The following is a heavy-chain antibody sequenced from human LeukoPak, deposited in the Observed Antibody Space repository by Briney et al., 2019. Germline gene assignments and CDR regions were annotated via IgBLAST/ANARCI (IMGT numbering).Heavy chain of an antibody. CDR2: INHSRST. CDR3: ARRQLRWGYYYAMDV. J-gene: IGHJ6*02. D-gene: IGHD3-16*01. Sequence: SGTLSLTCAVYGGSFSGFYWSWIRQPPGKGLAWIGEINHSRSTNYNPALKSRVTISVDTSKNQLTQKLSSVAAADTAVYYCARRQLRWGYYYAMDVWGQGTTVTVSS. V-gene: IGHV4-34*01. CDR1: GGSFSGFY.